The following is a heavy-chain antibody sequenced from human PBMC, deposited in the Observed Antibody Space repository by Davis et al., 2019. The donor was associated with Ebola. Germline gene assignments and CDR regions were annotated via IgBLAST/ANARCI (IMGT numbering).Heavy chain of an antibody. V-gene: IGHV1-46*01. Sequence: ASVKVSCKASGYTFTGYYMHWVRQAPGQGLEWMGIINPSGGSTSYAQKFQGRVAMTRDTSTSTVYMELSSLRSEDTAVYYCARGWRLVLFDYWGQGTLVTVSS. CDR2: INPSGGST. CDR1: GYTFTGYY. CDR3: ARGWRLVLFDY. J-gene: IGHJ4*02. D-gene: IGHD6-6*01.